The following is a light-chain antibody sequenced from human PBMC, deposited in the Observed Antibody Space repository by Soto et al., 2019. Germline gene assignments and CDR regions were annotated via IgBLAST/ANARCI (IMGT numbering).Light chain of an antibody. CDR2: HVT. CDR1: SVDVGDYNS. V-gene: IGLV2-14*03. CDR3: SSYSHSPPSYV. J-gene: IGLJ1*01. Sequence: QSVLTQPASVSGSPGQSITISCTGSSVDVGDYNSVSWYQQRPGKAPKVMIYHVTIRASGVSNRFSGSKSGNTASLTISGLQAEDEADYYCSSYSHSPPSYVFGTGTKVTVL.